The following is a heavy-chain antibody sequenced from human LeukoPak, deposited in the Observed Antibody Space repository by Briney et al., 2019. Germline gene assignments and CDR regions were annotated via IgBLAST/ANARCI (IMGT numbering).Heavy chain of an antibody. CDR2: IYTSGST. CDR1: GGSISSYY. J-gene: IGHJ5*02. Sequence: PSETLSLTCTVSGGSISSYYWSWIRQPPGKGLEWIGYIYTSGSTNYNPSLKSRVNISVDPSKNQFSLKLSSVTAADTAVYYCARAYYDFWSGFQMFDPWGQGTLVTVSS. V-gene: IGHV4-4*09. CDR3: ARAYYDFWSGFQMFDP. D-gene: IGHD3-3*01.